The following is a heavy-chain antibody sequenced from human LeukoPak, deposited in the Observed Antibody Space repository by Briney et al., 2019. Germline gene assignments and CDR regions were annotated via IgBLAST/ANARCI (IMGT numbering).Heavy chain of an antibody. Sequence: ASVKVSCKASGYTFTSYGISWVRQAPGQGLEWMGWISAYNGNTNYAQKLQGRVTMTTDTSTSTAYMELRSLRSDDTAVYYCARGGAYSGSYFDWGYYFDYWGQGTLVTVSS. CDR1: GYTFTSYG. J-gene: IGHJ4*02. CDR2: ISAYNGNT. CDR3: ARGGAYSGSYFDWGYYFDY. V-gene: IGHV1-18*01. D-gene: IGHD1-26*01.